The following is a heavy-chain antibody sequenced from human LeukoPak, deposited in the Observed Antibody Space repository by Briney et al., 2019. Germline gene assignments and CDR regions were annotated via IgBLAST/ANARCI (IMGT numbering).Heavy chain of an antibody. D-gene: IGHD6-19*01. CDR1: GFTFSSYE. CDR3: AIRRYSSGWYVY. J-gene: IGHJ4*02. V-gene: IGHV3-48*03. CDR2: ISSSGSTI. Sequence: GGSLRLSCAASGFTFSSYEMNWVHQAPGKGLEWVSYISSSGSTIYYADSVKGRFTISRDNAKNSLYLQMNSLRAEDTAVYYCAIRRYSSGWYVYWGQGTLVTVSS.